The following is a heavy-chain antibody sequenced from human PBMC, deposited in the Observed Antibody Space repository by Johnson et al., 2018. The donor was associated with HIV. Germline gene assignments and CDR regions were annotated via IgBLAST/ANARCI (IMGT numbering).Heavy chain of an antibody. CDR2: INWNGGST. CDR3: ARPADYGDYSRDAFDI. J-gene: IGHJ3*02. V-gene: IGHV3-20*04. D-gene: IGHD4-17*01. CDR1: GFTFDDYG. Sequence: VQLVESGGGLVQPGGSLRLSCAASGFTFDDYGMSWVRQAPGKGLEWVSGINWNGGSTGYADSVKGRFSISRDNAKNSLYLQMNSLRVEDTALYYCARPADYGDYSRDAFDIWGQGTMVTVSS.